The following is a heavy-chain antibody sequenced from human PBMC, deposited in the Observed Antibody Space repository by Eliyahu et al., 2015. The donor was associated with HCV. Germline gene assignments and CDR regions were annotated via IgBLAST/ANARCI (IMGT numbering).Heavy chain of an antibody. CDR3: ARGLYVSGFIDGMDV. D-gene: IGHD3-10*01. V-gene: IGHV3-13*04. J-gene: IGHJ6*02. Sequence: EVQLVESGGGLVQPGGSLXLSCAASGFTFSSYXMXWVRQATGKGLEWVSGIDTTGDTYXPDSVKGRFTISRENAKNSLYLQMNSLRAGDTAVYYCARGLYVSGFIDGMDVWGQGTTVTVSS. CDR1: GFTFSSYX. CDR2: IDTTGDT.